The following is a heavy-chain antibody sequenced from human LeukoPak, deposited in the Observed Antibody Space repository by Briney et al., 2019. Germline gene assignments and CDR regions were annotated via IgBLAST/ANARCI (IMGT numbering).Heavy chain of an antibody. CDR2: IYYSGTT. CDR1: GGSISNSNYY. CDR3: ATHERFYGASSAYDYMVV. J-gene: IGHJ6*03. Sequence: NPSETLSLTCTVSGGSISNSNYYWGWIRQPPGKGLEWIGNIYYSGTTYYNPSLKSRVTISVDTSKNQFSLKLRSVIAADTALYYCATHERFYGASSAYDYMVVWGKGTTVTVSS. D-gene: IGHD4-17*01. V-gene: IGHV4-39*01.